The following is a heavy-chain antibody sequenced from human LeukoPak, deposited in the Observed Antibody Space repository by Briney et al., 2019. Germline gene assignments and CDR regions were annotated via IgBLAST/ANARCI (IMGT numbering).Heavy chain of an antibody. J-gene: IGHJ4*02. CDR2: IDQDGSEN. D-gene: IGHD1-26*01. Sequence: GGSLRLSCAASGFSFSNYWMSWVRQAPGKGLERVANIDQDGSENYYVDSVKGRFTISRDNARNSLYLQMNSLRAEDTAVYYCARDKIVGATHFDYWGQGTLVTVSS. CDR1: GFSFSNYW. V-gene: IGHV3-7*01. CDR3: ARDKIVGATHFDY.